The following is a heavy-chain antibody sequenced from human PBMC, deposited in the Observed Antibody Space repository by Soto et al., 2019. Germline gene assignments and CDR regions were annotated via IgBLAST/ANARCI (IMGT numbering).Heavy chain of an antibody. D-gene: IGHD6-13*01. Sequence: SETMSLTCAVYGGSFSGYYWSWIRQPPGKGLEWIGEINHSGSTNYNPSLKSRVTISVDTSKNQFSLKLSSVTAADTAVYYCARGERRAAAGIDFIDYWGQGTLVTVSS. V-gene: IGHV4-34*01. J-gene: IGHJ4*02. CDR2: INHSGST. CDR3: ARGERRAAAGIDFIDY. CDR1: GGSFSGYY.